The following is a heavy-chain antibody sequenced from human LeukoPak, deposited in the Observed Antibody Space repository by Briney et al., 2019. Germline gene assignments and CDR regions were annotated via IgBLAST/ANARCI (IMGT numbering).Heavy chain of an antibody. V-gene: IGHV4-34*01. CDR2: INHSGST. CDR1: GGSFSGYY. CDR3: ARAVGIAVAGLYGMDV. Sequence: SETLSLTCAVYGGSFSGYYWSWIRQPPGKGLEWIGEINHSGSTNYNPSLKSRVTISVDTSKNQFSLKLNSVTAADTAVYYCARAVGIAVAGLYGMDVWGQGTTVTVSS. D-gene: IGHD6-19*01. J-gene: IGHJ6*02.